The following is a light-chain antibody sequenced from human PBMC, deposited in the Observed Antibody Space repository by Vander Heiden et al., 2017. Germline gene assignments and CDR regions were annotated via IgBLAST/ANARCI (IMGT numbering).Light chain of an antibody. J-gene: IGKJ1*01. CDR2: SAS. V-gene: IGKV1-39*01. CDR1: QSIISY. CDR3: QQSYSTPPWT. Sequence: IQITKSPSPLSASVGDRVTITCRASQSIISYLNWYQQKPGKAPKLLIYSASSMQSGVPSRFSGSGSGTDFTLTISSLQPEDFATYYCQQSYSTPPWTFGQGTKVEIK.